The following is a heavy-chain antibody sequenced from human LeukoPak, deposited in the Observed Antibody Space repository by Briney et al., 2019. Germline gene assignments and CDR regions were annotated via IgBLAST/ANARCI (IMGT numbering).Heavy chain of an antibody. Sequence: GGSLRLSCAASGFTFSSYGIHWVRQAPGKGLEWVAVISYDGSNKYYGDSVEGRFTISRDNSKHTLYLQMNSLRAEDTAVYYCARESGYGYYYYYMDVWGKGTTVTVSS. CDR2: ISYDGSNK. J-gene: IGHJ6*03. CDR3: ARESGYGYYYYYMDV. D-gene: IGHD3-3*01. V-gene: IGHV3-30*03. CDR1: GFTFSSYG.